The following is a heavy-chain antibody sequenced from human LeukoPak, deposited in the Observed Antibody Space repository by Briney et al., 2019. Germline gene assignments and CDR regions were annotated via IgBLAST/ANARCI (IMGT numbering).Heavy chain of an antibody. J-gene: IGHJ4*02. CDR2: ISSSSSYI. D-gene: IGHD3-22*01. CDR3: ARDLKYYDSSGFDY. Sequence: PGGSLRLSCAASGFTVSSNYMNWVRQAPGKGLEWVSCISSSSSYIYYTDSVKGRFTISRDNAKNSLTLQMNSLRAEDTAVYYCARDLKYYDSSGFDYWGQGTLVTVSS. CDR1: GFTVSSNY. V-gene: IGHV3-21*01.